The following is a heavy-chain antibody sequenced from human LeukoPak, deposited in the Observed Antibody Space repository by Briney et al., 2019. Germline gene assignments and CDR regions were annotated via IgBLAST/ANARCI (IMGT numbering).Heavy chain of an antibody. D-gene: IGHD2-21*02. V-gene: IGHV3-48*03. J-gene: IGHJ3*02. CDR3: ASIVVVTAIDAFDI. CDR1: GFTFSSYE. Sequence: PGGSLRLPCAASGFTFSSYEMNWVRQAPGKGLEWVSYISSSGSTIYYADSVKGRFTISRDNAKNSLYLQMNSLRAEDTAVYYCASIVVVTAIDAFDIWGQGTMVTVSS. CDR2: ISSSGSTI.